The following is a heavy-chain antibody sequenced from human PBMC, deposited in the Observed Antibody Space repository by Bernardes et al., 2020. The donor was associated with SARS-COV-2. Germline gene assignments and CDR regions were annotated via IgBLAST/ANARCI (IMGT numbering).Heavy chain of an antibody. CDR3: ARNRTTISTTGSPVDY. J-gene: IGHJ4*02. V-gene: IGHV1-2*02. D-gene: IGHD1-1*01. CDR2: INPNTGGT. CDR1: GYTFTDYF. Sequence: ASVEVCCKASGYTFTDYFIHWVRHAPGQRLEWMGWINPNTGGTNYVQKFQGRVTMTRDTSINTPYMELIWLGSDDTAIYYCARNRTTISTTGSPVDYWGQRNMVTVSS.